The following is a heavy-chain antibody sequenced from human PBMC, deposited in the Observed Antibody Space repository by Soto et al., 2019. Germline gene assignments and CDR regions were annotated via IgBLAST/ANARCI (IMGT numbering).Heavy chain of an antibody. D-gene: IGHD3-22*01. CDR1: GYTFTSYG. CDR3: ARAEPVYDSSGSIPYYFDF. J-gene: IGHJ4*02. Sequence: QVQLVQSGAEVKKPGASVKVSCKASGYTFTSYGSSWVRQAPGQGLEWMGWISAYNGNTNYAQKLQGRVTMTTDTSTSTAYMELRSLRSDDTAVYYCARAEPVYDSSGSIPYYFDFWGQGTLVTVSS. V-gene: IGHV1-18*01. CDR2: ISAYNGNT.